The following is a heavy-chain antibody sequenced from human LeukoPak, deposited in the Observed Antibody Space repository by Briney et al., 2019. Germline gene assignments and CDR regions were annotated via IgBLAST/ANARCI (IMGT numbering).Heavy chain of an antibody. D-gene: IGHD3-22*01. CDR3: ARGRNGNYYDSSGYYPY. Sequence: GGSLRLSCAASGLTFSSYDMHWVRQATGKGLEWVSAIGTLGDTSYPDSVKGRFTISRENAKNSLYLEMNNLRAGDTAVYYCARGRNGNYYDSSGYYPYWGQGTLVTVSS. J-gene: IGHJ4*02. CDR2: IGTLGDT. V-gene: IGHV3-13*01. CDR1: GLTFSSYD.